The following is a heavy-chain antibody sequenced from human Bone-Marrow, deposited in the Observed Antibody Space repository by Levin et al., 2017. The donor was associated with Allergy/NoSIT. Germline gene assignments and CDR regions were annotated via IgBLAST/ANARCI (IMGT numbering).Heavy chain of an antibody. J-gene: IGHJ6*02. Sequence: SQTLSLTCTVSGGSISSGDHYWSWIRLPPGKGLEWIGHIYYSGSTYYNAPLKSRVGISIDTSKNQFSLKLRSVTAADTAVYYCARMSLGGFSSGRYGMDVWGQGTTVTVS. V-gene: IGHV4-30-4*01. CDR3: ARMSLGGFSSGRYGMDV. D-gene: IGHD2-8*02. CDR2: IYYSGST. CDR1: GGSISSGDHY.